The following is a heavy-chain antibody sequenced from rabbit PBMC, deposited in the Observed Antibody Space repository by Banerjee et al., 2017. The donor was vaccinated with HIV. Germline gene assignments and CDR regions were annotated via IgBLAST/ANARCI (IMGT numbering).Heavy chain of an antibody. CDR2: INTSSGNT. D-gene: IGHD6-1*01. Sequence: QEQLEESGGDLVKPEGSLTLTCTASGFSFSNRYVMRWVRQAPGKGLEWIACINTSSGNTVYASWAKGRFTISKTSSTTVTLQMTSLTVADTATYFCARSGLYVDYGYGPLDLWGPGTLVTVS. CDR3: ARSGLYVDYGYGPLDL. V-gene: IGHV1S45*01. CDR1: GFSFSNRYV. J-gene: IGHJ3*01.